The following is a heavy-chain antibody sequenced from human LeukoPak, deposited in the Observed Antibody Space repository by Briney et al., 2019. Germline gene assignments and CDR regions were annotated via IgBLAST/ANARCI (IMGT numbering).Heavy chain of an antibody. Sequence: ASVKVSCKASGGTFSSYAISWVRQAPGQGLEWMGGIIPIFGTANYAQKFQGRVTITADESTSTAYMELSSLRSEDTAVYYCARGGHYGGNSGVDYWGQGTLVTVSS. J-gene: IGHJ4*02. CDR3: ARGGHYGGNSGVDY. V-gene: IGHV1-69*13. CDR2: IIPIFGTA. CDR1: GGTFSSYA. D-gene: IGHD4-23*01.